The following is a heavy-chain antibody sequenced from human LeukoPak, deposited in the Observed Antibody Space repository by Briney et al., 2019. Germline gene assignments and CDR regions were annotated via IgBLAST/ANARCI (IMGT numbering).Heavy chain of an antibody. CDR3: ARDRETFMVRGVTSPIDY. J-gene: IGHJ4*02. CDR1: GYTFTSYG. CDR2: ISAYNGNT. V-gene: IGHV1-18*01. Sequence: GASVKVSCKASGYTFTSYGISWVRQAPGQGLEWMGWISAYNGNTNYAQKLQGRVTMTTDTSTSTAYMELRSLRSDDTAVYYCARDRETFMVRGVTSPIDYWGQGTLVTVSS. D-gene: IGHD3-10*01.